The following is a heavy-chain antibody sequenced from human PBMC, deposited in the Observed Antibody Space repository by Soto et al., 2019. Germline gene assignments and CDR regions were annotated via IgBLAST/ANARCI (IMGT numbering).Heavy chain of an antibody. Sequence: ASVKVTCTASGYTITSYGISWVRQANGQGLEWMGWISAYNGNTNYAQKLQGRVTMTTDTSTSTAYMELRSLRSDDTAVYYCARVENTDRKLQYYMDVWGKGTTVTVSS. J-gene: IGHJ6*03. V-gene: IGHV1-18*01. CDR2: ISAYNGNT. CDR1: GYTITSYG. D-gene: IGHD5-18*01. CDR3: ARVENTDRKLQYYMDV.